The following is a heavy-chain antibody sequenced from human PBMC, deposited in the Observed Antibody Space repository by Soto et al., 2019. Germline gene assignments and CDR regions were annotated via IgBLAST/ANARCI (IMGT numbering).Heavy chain of an antibody. V-gene: IGHV1-24*01. D-gene: IGHD2-15*01. CDR2: FDPEDGET. Sequence: ASVKVSCKVSGYTLTELSMHWARQAPGKGLEWMGGFDPEDGETIYAQKFQGRVTMTEDTSTDTAYMELSSLRSEDTAVYYCATVFTCSGGSCYSAFDYWGQGTLVTVSS. CDR1: GYTLTELS. J-gene: IGHJ4*02. CDR3: ATVFTCSGGSCYSAFDY.